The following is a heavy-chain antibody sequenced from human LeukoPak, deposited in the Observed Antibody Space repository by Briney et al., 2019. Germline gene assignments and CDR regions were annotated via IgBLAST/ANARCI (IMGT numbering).Heavy chain of an antibody. V-gene: IGHV1-46*01. D-gene: IGHD5-18*01. CDR1: RYTFTSYY. CDR3: ARDRVDTAMVTWYYFDY. CDR2: INPSGGST. Sequence: ASVKVSCEASRYTFTSYYMHWVRQAPGQGLEWMGIINPSGGSTSYAQKFQGRVTMTRDTSTSTVYMELSSLRSEDTAVYYCARDRVDTAMVTWYYFDYWGQGTLVTVSS. J-gene: IGHJ4*02.